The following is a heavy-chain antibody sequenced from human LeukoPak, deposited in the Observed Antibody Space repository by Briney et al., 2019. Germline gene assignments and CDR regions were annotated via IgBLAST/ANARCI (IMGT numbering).Heavy chain of an antibody. V-gene: IGHV3-23*01. CDR1: GFTFSSYA. CDR3: AKDKGSSSRRPHAFDI. D-gene: IGHD6-13*01. J-gene: IGHJ3*02. Sequence: QPGGSLRLSCAASGFTFSSYAMSWVRQAPGKGLEWVSAISGSGGSTYYADSVKGRFTISRDNSKNTLYLQMNSLRAEDTAVYYCAKDKGSSSRRPHAFDIWGQGTMVTVSS. CDR2: ISGSGGST.